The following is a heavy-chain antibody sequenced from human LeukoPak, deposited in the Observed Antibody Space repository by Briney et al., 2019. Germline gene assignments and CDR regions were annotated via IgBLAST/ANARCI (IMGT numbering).Heavy chain of an antibody. CDR1: GFSFSSYW. CDR3: TRDRGMYNWFDP. D-gene: IGHD2-15*01. Sequence: GGSLRPSCAASGFSFSSYWMHWVRQAPGKGLEWVGHIDKRDNFYATSYAESVQGRFTISRDDSRDAAFLHMDSLKTEDTALYYCTRDRGMYNWFDPWGQGTLVTVSS. J-gene: IGHJ5*02. V-gene: IGHV3-73*01. CDR2: IDKRDNFYAT.